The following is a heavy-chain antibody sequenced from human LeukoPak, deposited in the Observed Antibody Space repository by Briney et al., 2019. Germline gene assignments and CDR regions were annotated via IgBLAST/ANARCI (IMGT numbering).Heavy chain of an antibody. J-gene: IGHJ5*01. CDR3: ARAPWDGSSYGVDS. V-gene: IGHV3-53*01. CDR1: GFTVSSNY. Sequence: GGSLTLSCAASGFTVSSNYMSWVRQAPGKGLEWVSVIYTDGSVYYADSVKGRFTISRDTSKNTVYLHMKSLRADDTAVYYCARAPWDGSSYGVDSWGHGNLLTVSS. CDR2: IYTDGSV. D-gene: IGHD3-16*01.